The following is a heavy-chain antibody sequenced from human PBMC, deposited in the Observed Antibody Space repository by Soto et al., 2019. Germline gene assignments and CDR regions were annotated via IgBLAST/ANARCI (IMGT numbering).Heavy chain of an antibody. D-gene: IGHD2-2*01. J-gene: IGHJ6*03. Sequence: ASVKVSCKASGYTFTSYDINWVRQATGQGLEWMGWMNPNSGNTGYAQKFQGRVTMTRNTSISTAYMELSSLRSEDTAVYYCARGEDIVVVPAANYYYYYYMDVWGKGTTVTVSS. V-gene: IGHV1-8*01. CDR1: GYTFTSYD. CDR3: ARGEDIVVVPAANYYYYYYMDV. CDR2: MNPNSGNT.